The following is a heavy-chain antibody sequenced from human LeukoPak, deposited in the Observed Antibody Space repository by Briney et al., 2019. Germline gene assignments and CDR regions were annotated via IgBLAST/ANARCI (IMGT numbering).Heavy chain of an antibody. CDR2: ISGSGGST. D-gene: IGHD1-26*01. CDR1: GFTFSSYA. V-gene: IGHV3-23*01. Sequence: GGSLRLSCAASGFTFSSYAMSWVRQAPGKGLEWVSAISGSGGSTYYADSVKGRFTISRDNSKNTLYLQMNSLRAEDTAVYYCAKDGVSGSYWGYGLIDYWGQGTLVTVSS. CDR3: AKDGVSGSYWGYGLIDY. J-gene: IGHJ4*02.